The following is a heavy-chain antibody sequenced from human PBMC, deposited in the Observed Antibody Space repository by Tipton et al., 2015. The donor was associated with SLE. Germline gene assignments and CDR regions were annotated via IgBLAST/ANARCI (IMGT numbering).Heavy chain of an antibody. CDR2: MSWTGDNK. CDR1: GFTLSGDA. Sequence: SLRLSCAASGFTLSGDAMHWVRQALGKGLEWVAVMSWTGDNKYYADSVKGRFSISRDISKNTLYLQMNSLRVDDTAVYYCARDRRWLPDYWGQGALVTVSS. CDR3: ARDRRWLPDY. V-gene: IGHV3-30*04. J-gene: IGHJ4*02. D-gene: IGHD5-24*01.